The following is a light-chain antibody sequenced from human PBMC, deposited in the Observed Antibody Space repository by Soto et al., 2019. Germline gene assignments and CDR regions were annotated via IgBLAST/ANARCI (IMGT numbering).Light chain of an antibody. CDR2: AAS. CDR3: PQSYSTPFT. CDR1: QSITNY. J-gene: IGKJ2*01. V-gene: IGKV1-39*01. Sequence: DIQMTQSPSSLSASLGDRVTITCRASQSITNYLNWYQQKPGKAPKLLIYAASSLQRGFPSRFSGSGSVTEFTLIISTLQPEDFATYYCPQSYSTPFTFGQGTKLEIK.